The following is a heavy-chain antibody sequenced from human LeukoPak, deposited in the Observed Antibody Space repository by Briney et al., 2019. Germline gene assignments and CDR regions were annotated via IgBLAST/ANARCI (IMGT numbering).Heavy chain of an antibody. J-gene: IGHJ4*02. Sequence: GGSLRLSCSGSGFTFRSYTMTWVRQAPGKGLEWVSSIDGDGTLKYYADSLKGRFTISRDNANNSVYLRMNSLTADDSGLYFCARDYSSGWFGKGAYWGQGTRVLVSS. CDR2: IDGDGTLK. D-gene: IGHD6-19*01. V-gene: IGHV3-21*06. CDR3: ARDYSSGWFGKGAY. CDR1: GFTFRSYT.